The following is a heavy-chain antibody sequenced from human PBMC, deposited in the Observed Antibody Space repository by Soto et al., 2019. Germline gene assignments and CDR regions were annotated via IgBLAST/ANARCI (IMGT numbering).Heavy chain of an antibody. J-gene: IGHJ4*02. CDR2: INNDGSGT. V-gene: IGHV3-74*01. D-gene: IGHD2-15*01. CDR3: TRVYCSGGSCYSADPFDI. CDR1: GFTISNYY. Sequence: EVQLVESGGGLVQPGGSLRLSCAASGFTISNYYMHWVRQAPGKGLVWVARINNDGSGTIYADSVKGRFTISSDNAKNTLYLQMNSLRAEDTAVYYCTRVYCSGGSCYSADPFDIWGQGTLVTVSS.